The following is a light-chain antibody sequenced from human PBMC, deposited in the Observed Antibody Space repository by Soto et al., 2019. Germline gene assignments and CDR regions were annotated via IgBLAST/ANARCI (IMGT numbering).Light chain of an antibody. V-gene: IGLV4-69*01. CDR1: SGHSSYA. CDR2: LNSDGSH. CDR3: QTAGV. Sequence: QPVLTQSPSASASLGASVKLTCTLSSGHSSYAIAWHQQQPEKGPRYLMRLNSDGSHSKGDGIPDRFSGSSSGTERYLTITRLQTEDEADYYCQTAGVFGGGTKLTVL. J-gene: IGLJ3*02.